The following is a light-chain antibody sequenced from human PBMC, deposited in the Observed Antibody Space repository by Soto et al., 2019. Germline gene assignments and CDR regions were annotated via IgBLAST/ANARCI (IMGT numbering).Light chain of an antibody. Sequence: DIEMTQSPSSLSASVGDRVTITCQASQDISNYLNWYQQKTGRAPKLLIYDASNLESGVSSRFSGSRSGTHCSLTINSLQPDDFASYYCQQSDDFPLTFGQGTRLE. V-gene: IGKV1-33*01. CDR2: DAS. CDR3: QQSDDFPLT. J-gene: IGKJ5*01. CDR1: QDISNY.